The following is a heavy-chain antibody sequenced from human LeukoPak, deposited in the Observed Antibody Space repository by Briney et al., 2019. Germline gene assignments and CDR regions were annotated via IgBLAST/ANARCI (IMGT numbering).Heavy chain of an antibody. D-gene: IGHD2-2*01. Sequence: GGSLRLSCAASGFTFSSYGMHWVRQAPGKGLEWVAFIRYDGSNKYYADSVKGRFTISRDNSKNTLYLQMNSLRAEDTAVYYCASGFVQPSSLLAPCDYWGQGTLVTVSS. CDR1: GFTFSSYG. CDR2: IRYDGSNK. CDR3: ASGFVQPSSLLAPCDY. J-gene: IGHJ4*02. V-gene: IGHV3-30*02.